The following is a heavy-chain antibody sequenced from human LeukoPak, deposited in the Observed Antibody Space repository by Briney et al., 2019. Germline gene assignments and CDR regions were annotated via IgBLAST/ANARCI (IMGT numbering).Heavy chain of an antibody. CDR2: IYPGDSDT. CDR3: AREESYGSGSLVYYYYGMDV. V-gene: IGHV5-51*01. Sequence: GESLKISCKGSGYSFTSYWIGWVRQMPGKGLEWMGIIYPGDSDTRYSPSFQGQVTISADKSISTAYLQWSSLKASDTAMYYCAREESYGSGSLVYYYYGMDVWGQGTTVTVSS. CDR1: GYSFTSYW. J-gene: IGHJ6*02. D-gene: IGHD3-10*01.